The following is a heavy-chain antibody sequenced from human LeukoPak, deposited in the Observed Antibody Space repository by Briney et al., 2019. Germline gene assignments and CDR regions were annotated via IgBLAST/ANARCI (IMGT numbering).Heavy chain of an antibody. CDR3: ARELIGYCTNGVCYPADAFDI. D-gene: IGHD2-8*01. CDR2: MNPNSGNT. Sequence: ASVKVSCKASGYTFTSYDINWVRQATGQGLEWMGWMNPNSGNTGYAQKFRGRVTMTRNTSISTAYMELSSLRSEDTAVYYCARELIGYCTNGVCYPADAFDIWGQGTMVTVSS. J-gene: IGHJ3*02. CDR1: GYTFTSYD. V-gene: IGHV1-8*01.